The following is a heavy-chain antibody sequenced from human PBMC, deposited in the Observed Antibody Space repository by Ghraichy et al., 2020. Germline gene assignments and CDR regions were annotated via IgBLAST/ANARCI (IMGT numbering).Heavy chain of an antibody. J-gene: IGHJ4*02. CDR3: ARELIVVAEGFDY. CDR2: INSDGSST. D-gene: IGHD3-22*01. Sequence: GGSLTLSCAASGFTFSSYWMHWVRQAPGKGLVWVSRINSDGSSTSYADSVKGRFTISRDNAKNTLYLQMNSLRAEDTAVYYCARELIVVAEGFDYWGQGTLVTVSS. CDR1: GFTFSSYW. V-gene: IGHV3-74*01.